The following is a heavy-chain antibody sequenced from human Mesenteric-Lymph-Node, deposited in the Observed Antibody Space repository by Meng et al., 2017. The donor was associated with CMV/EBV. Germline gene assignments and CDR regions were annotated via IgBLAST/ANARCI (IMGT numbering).Heavy chain of an antibody. V-gene: IGHV4-39*07. J-gene: IGHJ4*02. CDR2: IYYSGST. D-gene: IGHD6-13*01. CDR1: GGSISSSSYY. Sequence: SETLSLTCTVSGGSISSSSYYWGWIRQPPGKGLEWIGSIYYSGSTYYNPSLKSRVTISVDTSKNQFSLKLSSVTAADTAVYYCARVGQQQLVGLIDYWGQGTLVTVSS. CDR3: ARVGQQQLVGLIDY.